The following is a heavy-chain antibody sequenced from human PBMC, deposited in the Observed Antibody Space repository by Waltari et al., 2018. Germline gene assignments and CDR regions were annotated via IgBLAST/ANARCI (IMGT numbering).Heavy chain of an antibody. CDR2: IYYSGST. CDR3: ARLDSRRGSYYFDY. Sequence: QLQLQESGPGLVKPSETLSLTCTVSGGSISSSYYYWGWIRQPPGKGLEWIGNIYYSGSTYYNPSLKSRVTTYIDTSKNQFSLKLSSVTAADTAVYFCARLDSRRGSYYFDYWGQGTLVTVSS. CDR1: GGSISSSYYY. J-gene: IGHJ4*02. D-gene: IGHD1-26*01. V-gene: IGHV4-39*01.